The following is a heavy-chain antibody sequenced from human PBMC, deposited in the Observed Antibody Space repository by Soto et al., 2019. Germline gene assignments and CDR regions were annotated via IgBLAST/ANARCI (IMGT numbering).Heavy chain of an antibody. CDR2: IYDSGST. D-gene: IGHD3-16*01. CDR1: GVSISSYY. Sequence: QVQLQESGPGLVKPSETLSLTCTVSGVSISSYYWSWIRQPPGKGLEWIGYIYDSGSTNYNPSLKGXVTISVDTSKNQSSLKLSSVTAADTAVYYCARGWGFDAFDIWGQGTMVTVSS. CDR3: ARGWGFDAFDI. J-gene: IGHJ3*02. V-gene: IGHV4-59*01.